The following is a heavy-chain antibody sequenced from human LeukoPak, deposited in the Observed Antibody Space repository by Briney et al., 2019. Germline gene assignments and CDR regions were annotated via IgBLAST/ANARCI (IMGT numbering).Heavy chain of an antibody. V-gene: IGHV3-74*01. CDR2: INSDGSST. J-gene: IGHJ4*02. CDR1: GFTLSSYW. D-gene: IGHD3-22*01. CDR3: ARALYYYDSSPDY. Sequence: GGSLRLSCTVSGFTLSSYWMHWVRQAPGKGLVWVSRINSDGSSTSYADSVKGRFTISRDNAKNTLYLQMNSLRAEDTAVYYCARALYYYDSSPDYWGQGTLVTVSS.